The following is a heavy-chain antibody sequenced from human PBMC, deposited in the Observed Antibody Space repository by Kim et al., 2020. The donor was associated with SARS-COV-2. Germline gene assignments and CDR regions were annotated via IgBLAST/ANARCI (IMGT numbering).Heavy chain of an antibody. CDR3: ARGTGGYDY. D-gene: IGHD6-25*01. CDR2: IRGSGPSTPGGSST. V-gene: IGHV3-48*02. J-gene: IGHJ4*01. CDR1: GFSFSDFN. Sequence: GGSLRLSCAASGFSFSDFNMNWVRQAPGKGLEWVSYIRGSGPSTPGGSSTYDADSVKGRCTVSRNNARNSLYLQMNSLRDDDTAVYFCARGTGGYDYWG.